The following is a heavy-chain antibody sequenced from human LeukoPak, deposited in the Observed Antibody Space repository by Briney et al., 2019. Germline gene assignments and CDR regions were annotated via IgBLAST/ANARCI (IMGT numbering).Heavy chain of an antibody. Sequence: SETLSLTCTVSGGSISSGSYYWSWIRQPAGKGLEWIGRIYTSGSTNYNPSLKSRVTISVDTSKNQFSLKLSSVTAADTAVYYCARTHGSGYDAFDIWGQGTMVTVSS. D-gene: IGHD3-3*01. CDR2: IYTSGST. J-gene: IGHJ3*02. CDR3: ARTHGSGYDAFDI. CDR1: GGSISSGSYY. V-gene: IGHV4-61*02.